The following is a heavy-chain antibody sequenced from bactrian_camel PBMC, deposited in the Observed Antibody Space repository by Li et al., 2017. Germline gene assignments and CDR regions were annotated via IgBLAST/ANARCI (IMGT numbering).Heavy chain of an antibody. CDR3: AAGGGNGAFCYTGERSIDY. Sequence: HVQLVESGGGLVQPGGSLRLSCAASGFTFINNWMHWVRQAPGKGLEWVSALNSGGGITYNEDSVKGRFTISRDNAKNTLYLQMNSLKPEDTAMYYCAAGGGNGAFCYTGERSIDYWGQGTQVTVS. CDR1: GFTFINNW. V-gene: IGHV3S1*01. J-gene: IGHJ4*01. CDR2: LNSGGGIT. D-gene: IGHD2*01.